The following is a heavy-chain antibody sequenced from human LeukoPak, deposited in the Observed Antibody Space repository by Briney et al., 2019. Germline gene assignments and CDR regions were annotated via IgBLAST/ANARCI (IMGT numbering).Heavy chain of an antibody. CDR1: GGSVSSYY. Sequence: LSETLSLTCTVSGGSVSSYYWSWIRQPPGKGLEWIGYIYYTGSTNYNPSLKSRVTISVDTSKNQFSLKVTSVTAADTAVYCCARNVKGMNVWGQGTTVTVSS. J-gene: IGHJ6*02. CDR2: IYYTGST. V-gene: IGHV4-59*08. CDR3: ARNVKGMNV. D-gene: IGHD3-16*01.